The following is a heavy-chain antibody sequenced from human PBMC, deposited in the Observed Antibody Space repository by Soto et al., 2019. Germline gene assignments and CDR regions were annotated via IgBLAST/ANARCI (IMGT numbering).Heavy chain of an antibody. CDR1: GAALNSGNYY. CDR3: ARLRIATNNYKWFDP. Sequence: SETLSLTCSVSGAALNSGNYYWSWIRQVPGKGLEWIGHIYVTGAVDYNPYLRDRITISQDTSERKFSLNLRLVTAADTAAYYCARLRIATNNYKWFDPWGQGTMVTVSS. D-gene: IGHD2-21*01. J-gene: IGHJ5*02. V-gene: IGHV4-31*03. CDR2: IYVTGAV.